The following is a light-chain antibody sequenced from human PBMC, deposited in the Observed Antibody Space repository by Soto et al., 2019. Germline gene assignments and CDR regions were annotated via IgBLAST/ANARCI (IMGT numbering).Light chain of an antibody. CDR1: KIGSKI. V-gene: IGLV3-9*01. J-gene: IGLJ1*01. CDR2: RDT. Sequence: SYELTQALSVSVALGQTARITCGGNKIGSKIVQWYQQRPGQAPVLVIYRDTIRPSGIPERLSGPNSGNTATLTISRAQAGDESDYYCQVWDSTTASYVFGTGTKVTVL. CDR3: QVWDSTTASYV.